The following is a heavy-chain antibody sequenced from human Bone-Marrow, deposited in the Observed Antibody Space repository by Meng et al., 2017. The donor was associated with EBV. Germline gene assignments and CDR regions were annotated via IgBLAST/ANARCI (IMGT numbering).Heavy chain of an antibody. CDR3: ASESGRGFTSDY. CDR2: LIPMVGAP. CDR1: GGTFRSDA. J-gene: IGHJ4*02. V-gene: IGHV1-69*01. Sequence: VEWLESGAGVKKTGSSVQVSCWTSGGTFRSDAVSWWRQAPGEELEWLGGLIPMVGAPNYAQKFQGRVTIIADESTSTPSMELNSRRSEDTAVYYCASESGRGFTSDYWGQGTLVTVSS. D-gene: IGHD3-10*01.